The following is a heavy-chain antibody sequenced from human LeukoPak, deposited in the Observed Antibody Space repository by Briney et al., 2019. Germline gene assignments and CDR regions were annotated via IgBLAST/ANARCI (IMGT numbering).Heavy chain of an antibody. D-gene: IGHD3-16*02. CDR2: ISINGGTT. CDR1: GITLNNNA. J-gene: IGHJ4*02. CDR3: ARDPRELGELSN. V-gene: IGHV3-23*01. Sequence: GGSLRLSCAASGITLNNNAMSWVRQAPGKGPEWVSSISINGGTTYYADSVKGRFTISRDNSKNTLYLQMNSLRAEDTAVYYCARDPRELGELSNWGQGTLVTVSS.